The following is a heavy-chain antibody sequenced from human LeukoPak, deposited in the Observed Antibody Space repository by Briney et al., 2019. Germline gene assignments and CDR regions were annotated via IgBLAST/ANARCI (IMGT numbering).Heavy chain of an antibody. CDR3: AKEIAAAGTSGDDY. CDR2: ISGSGGST. D-gene: IGHD6-13*01. CDR1: GFTFSSYA. Sequence: SGGSLRLSCAASGFTFSSYAMSWVRQAPGKGLEWVSAISGSGGSTYYADSVKGRFTISRDNSKNTLYLQMNSLRAEDTAVYYCAKEIAAAGTSGDDYWGQGTLVTVSS. V-gene: IGHV3-23*01. J-gene: IGHJ4*02.